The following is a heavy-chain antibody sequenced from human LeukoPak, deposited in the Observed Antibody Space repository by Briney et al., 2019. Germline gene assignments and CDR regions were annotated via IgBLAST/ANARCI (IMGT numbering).Heavy chain of an antibody. V-gene: IGHV3-23*01. J-gene: IGHJ3*02. Sequence: PGGSLRLSCAASGFTLSSYSMSWVRQAPGKGLEWVSGISGSGGSTYYADSVKGRFTISRDNSKNRLFLQMYSLRAEDTAVYYCAKCSDSSGYYYGSAFDIWGQGTMVTVSS. CDR1: GFTLSSYS. CDR2: ISGSGGST. CDR3: AKCSDSSGYYYGSAFDI. D-gene: IGHD3-22*01.